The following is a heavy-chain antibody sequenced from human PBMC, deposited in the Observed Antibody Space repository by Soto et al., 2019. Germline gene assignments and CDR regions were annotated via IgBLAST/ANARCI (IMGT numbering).Heavy chain of an antibody. V-gene: IGHV3-11*01. CDR3: ARGTFRYLEYSPTFAP. D-gene: IGHD3-3*01. CDR1: GFTFNDYY. Sequence: QVQLVESGGGLVKPGGSLRLSCAASGFTFNDYYMSWIRQAPGEGLEWVSYVSSSARTIYYADSVKGRFTISRDNAKNSLYLHMKRLRAEDTAVYYCARGTFRYLEYSPTFAPWGQGTLVPVSS. CDR2: VSSSARTI. J-gene: IGHJ5*02.